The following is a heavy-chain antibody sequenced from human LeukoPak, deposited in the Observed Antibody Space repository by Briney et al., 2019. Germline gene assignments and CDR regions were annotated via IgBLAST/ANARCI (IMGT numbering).Heavy chain of an antibody. CDR3: ARGDYCDY. V-gene: IGHV4-4*07. J-gene: IGHJ4*02. CDR1: GGSINSYY. CDR2: IYSGGSI. Sequence: SETLSLTCTVSGGSINSYYWSWLRQPAGKGLEWIGRIYSGGSINYNPSLKSRVTMSVDTSKNQFSLKLTSVTAADTAVYYCARGDYCDYWGQGTLVTVSS.